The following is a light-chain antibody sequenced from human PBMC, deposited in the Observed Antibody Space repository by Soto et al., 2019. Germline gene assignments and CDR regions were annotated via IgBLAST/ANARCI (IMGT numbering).Light chain of an antibody. CDR3: QQSYSTPFT. Sequence: EIVMTQSPATLSVSPGETATLSCRASQSVGNNLAWYQQKPGQAPRLLIYGASTRATGIPARFSGSGSGTEFTLTISSLQSEDFATYYCQQSYSTPFTFGGGTKVDIK. CDR2: GAS. CDR1: QSVGNN. V-gene: IGKV3-15*01. J-gene: IGKJ4*01.